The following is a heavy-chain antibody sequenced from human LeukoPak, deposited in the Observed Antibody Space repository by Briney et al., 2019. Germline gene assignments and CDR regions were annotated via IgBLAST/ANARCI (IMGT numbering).Heavy chain of an antibody. Sequence: SQTLSLTCAISGDSFSSDSAAWNWIRQSPSRGLEWLARTYFRSKWYYDYALAVKGRITINPDTSKNQFSLQLNSVTPEDTAVYFCARDPVGGSTIFDSWGQGTLVTVSS. V-gene: IGHV6-1*01. CDR1: GDSFSSDSAA. J-gene: IGHJ4*02. CDR2: TYFRSKWYY. D-gene: IGHD1-26*01. CDR3: ARDPVGGSTIFDS.